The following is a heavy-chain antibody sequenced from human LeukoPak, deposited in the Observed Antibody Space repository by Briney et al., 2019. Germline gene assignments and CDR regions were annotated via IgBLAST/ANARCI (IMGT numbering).Heavy chain of an antibody. Sequence: AASVKVSCKASGFTFTSYGITWIRQAPGQGLEWMGWINTYNGDTKLAHKLQGRVTMTTEISSRTTYMELKNLKSDDTAVYYCARAAYFSSSLRYWGQGTLVIVSS. CDR1: GFTFTSYG. D-gene: IGHD6-13*01. CDR3: ARAAYFSSSLRY. CDR2: INTYNGDT. V-gene: IGHV1-18*01. J-gene: IGHJ4*02.